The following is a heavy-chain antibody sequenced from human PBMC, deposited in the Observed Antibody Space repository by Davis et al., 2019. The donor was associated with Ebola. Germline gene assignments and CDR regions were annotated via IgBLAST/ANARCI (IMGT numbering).Heavy chain of an antibody. D-gene: IGHD4-23*01. Sequence: ASVKVSCKASGGTFSSYTISWVRQAPGQGLEWMGWISAYNGNTNYAQKLQGRVTMTTDTSTSTAYMELSSLRSEDTAVYYCARGGYGGNSRAFDIWGQGTMVTVSS. CDR3: ARGGYGGNSRAFDI. CDR1: GGTFSSYT. V-gene: IGHV1-18*01. CDR2: ISAYNGNT. J-gene: IGHJ3*02.